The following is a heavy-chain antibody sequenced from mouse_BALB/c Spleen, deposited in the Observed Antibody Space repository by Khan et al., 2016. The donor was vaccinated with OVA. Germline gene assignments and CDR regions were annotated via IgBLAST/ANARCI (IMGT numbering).Heavy chain of an antibody. V-gene: IGHV5-4*02. D-gene: IGHD2-13*01. CDR2: ISDGGVYT. CDR3: ARGYYGDPFSY. CDR1: GFTFSDYY. J-gene: IGHJ3*01. Sequence: EVELVESGGGLVKPGGSLKLSCAASGFTFSDYYMYWVRQTPEKRLEWVATISDGGVYTYYPDSVKGRFTISRVDAKNNLYLLVSRLKSEDTAMYYCARGYYGDPFSYWGQGTLVTVSA.